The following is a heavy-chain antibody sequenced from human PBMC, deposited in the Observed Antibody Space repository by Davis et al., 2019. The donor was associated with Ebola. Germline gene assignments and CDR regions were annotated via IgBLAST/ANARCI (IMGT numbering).Heavy chain of an antibody. Sequence: AASVKVSCKASGYTFTGFYIHWARQAPGQGLEWLGWINPNTGGTNLAQKFQGWVTMTRDTSISTAYMELSRLRSDDTAVYYCARGSRGHSSGWYDYWGQGTLVTVSS. D-gene: IGHD6-19*01. CDR2: INPNTGGT. CDR1: GYTFTGFY. CDR3: ARGSRGHSSGWYDY. J-gene: IGHJ4*02. V-gene: IGHV1-2*04.